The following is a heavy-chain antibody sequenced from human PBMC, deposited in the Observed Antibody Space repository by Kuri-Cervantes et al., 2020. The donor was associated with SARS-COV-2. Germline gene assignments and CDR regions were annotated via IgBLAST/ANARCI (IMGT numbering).Heavy chain of an antibody. J-gene: IGHJ4*02. CDR3: TTLIDY. Sequence: SVKVSCKASGDSFSSYSFNWVRQAPGQGLEWMGGIIPMFGTADYAQKFQGRVTITADESTSTVYMELTSLRSDDTAVYYCTTLIDYWGQGALVTVSS. CDR1: GDSFSSYS. CDR2: IIPMFGTA. V-gene: IGHV1-69*13.